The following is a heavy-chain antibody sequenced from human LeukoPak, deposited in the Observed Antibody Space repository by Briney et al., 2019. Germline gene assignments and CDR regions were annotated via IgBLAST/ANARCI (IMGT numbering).Heavy chain of an antibody. V-gene: IGHV1-69*04. J-gene: IGHJ3*02. D-gene: IGHD2/OR15-2a*01. CDR2: IIPILGIA. Sequence: GASVKVSCKASGVTFSSYAISWVRQAPGQGLEWMGRIIPILGIANYAQKFQGRVTITADKSTSTAYMELSSLRSEDTAVYYCARVSNIRGTCDAFDIWGQGTMVTVSS. CDR1: GVTFSSYA. CDR3: ARVSNIRGTCDAFDI.